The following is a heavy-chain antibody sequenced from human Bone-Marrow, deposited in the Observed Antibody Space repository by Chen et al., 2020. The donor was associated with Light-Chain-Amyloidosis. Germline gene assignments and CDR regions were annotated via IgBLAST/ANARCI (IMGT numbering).Heavy chain of an antibody. CDR3: ARGTGYCSGGSCFYGMDV. Sequence: EVQLVESGGGLIQHGGYLRLSCAASGFTVSSNYMSWVRQAPGKGLEWVSVIYSGGSTYYADSVKGRFTISRDNSKNTLYLQMNSLRAEDTAVYYCARGTGYCSGGSCFYGMDVWGQGTTVTVSS. D-gene: IGHD2-15*01. CDR1: GFTVSSNY. CDR2: IYSGGST. J-gene: IGHJ6*02. V-gene: IGHV3-53*01.